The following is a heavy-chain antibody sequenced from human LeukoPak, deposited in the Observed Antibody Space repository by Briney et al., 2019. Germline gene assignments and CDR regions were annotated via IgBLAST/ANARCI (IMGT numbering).Heavy chain of an antibody. V-gene: IGHV1-18*01. D-gene: IGHD2-2*01. CDR2: ISAYNGNT. J-gene: IGHJ4*02. Sequence: ASVKVSCKASGYTFTSYGISWVRQAPGQGLEWMGWISAYNGNTNYAQKLQGRVTMTTDTSTSTAYMELRSLRSDDTAVYYCARLGYCSSTSCYALFDYWGRGTLVTVSS. CDR1: GYTFTSYG. CDR3: ARLGYCSSTSCYALFDY.